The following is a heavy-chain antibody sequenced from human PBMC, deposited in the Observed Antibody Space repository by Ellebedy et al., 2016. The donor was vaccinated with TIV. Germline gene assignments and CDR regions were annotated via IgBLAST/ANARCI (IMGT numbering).Heavy chain of an antibody. J-gene: IGHJ3*02. D-gene: IGHD6-13*01. V-gene: IGHV3-53*01. CDR1: GFTVSRNY. CDR2: IYSGGST. Sequence: LSLTCAASGFTVSRNYMSWVRQAPGKGLEWVSVIYSGGSTYYADSVKGRFTISRDNSKNTLYLQMNSLRAEDTAVYYCARDYQGVLADAFDIWGQGTVVSVSS. CDR3: ARDYQGVLADAFDI.